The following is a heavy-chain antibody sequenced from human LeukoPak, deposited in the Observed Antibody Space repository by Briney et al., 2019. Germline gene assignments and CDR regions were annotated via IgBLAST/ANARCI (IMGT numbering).Heavy chain of an antibody. D-gene: IGHD2-21*01. CDR1: GFTFNAFA. Sequence: GGSLRLSCAASGFTFNAFAMHWVWQLPGKGLEWVSGINGNSAAIGYAASVKGRFTISRDNAKNSLYLQMNSLRPEDMGLYYCAKDIGPQVGIDWYFDLWGRGTLVTVSS. J-gene: IGHJ2*01. V-gene: IGHV3-9*03. CDR3: AKDIGPQVGIDWYFDL. CDR2: INGNSAAI.